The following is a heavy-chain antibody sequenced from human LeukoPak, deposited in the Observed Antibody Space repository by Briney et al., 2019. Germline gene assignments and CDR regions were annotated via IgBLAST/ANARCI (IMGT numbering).Heavy chain of an antibody. D-gene: IGHD3-10*01. CDR1: GGSISSSSAY. Sequence: SETLSLTCTVSGGSISSSSAYWGWIRQPPGKGLGWIGSISYSGITYYNPSLKSRITMSVDTSKNQFSLKLSSVTAADTAVYYCARPFGGKYNWFDPWGQGTLVTVSS. J-gene: IGHJ5*02. CDR2: ISYSGIT. CDR3: ARPFGGKYNWFDP. V-gene: IGHV4-39*07.